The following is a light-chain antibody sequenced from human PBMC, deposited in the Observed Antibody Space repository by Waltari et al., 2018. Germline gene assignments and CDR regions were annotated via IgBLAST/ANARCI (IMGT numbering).Light chain of an antibody. CDR1: RSNVGRNT. CDR3: AAWDGGLNGLI. Sequence: QSVLSQPPSESGTPGQRVPISCSGTRSNVGRNTVNWYQHLPGTSPKLLIYSNNHRPSGVPDRFSASKSGTSASLAISGLQSEDEGDYYCAAWDGGLNGLIFGGGTKLTVL. CDR2: SNN. J-gene: IGLJ2*01. V-gene: IGLV1-44*01.